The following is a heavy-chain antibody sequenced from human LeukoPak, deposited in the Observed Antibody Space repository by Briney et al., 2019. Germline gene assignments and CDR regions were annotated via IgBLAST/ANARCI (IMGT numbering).Heavy chain of an antibody. CDR1: GGSISSYY. J-gene: IGHJ3*02. Sequence: SETLSLTCTVSGGSISSYYWSWIRQPAGKGLEWIGRIYTSGSTNYNPSLQSRVTMSVDTSKNQFSLKLSSVTAADTAVYYCAREMWEYYYDSSGYYPDAFDIWGQGTMVTVSS. CDR3: AREMWEYYYDSSGYYPDAFDI. D-gene: IGHD3-22*01. V-gene: IGHV4-4*07. CDR2: IYTSGST.